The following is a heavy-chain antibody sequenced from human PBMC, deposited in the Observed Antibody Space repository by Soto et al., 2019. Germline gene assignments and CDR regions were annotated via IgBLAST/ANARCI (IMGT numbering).Heavy chain of an antibody. CDR2: INPNSGGT. CDR3: ARVSVSYSSGWPFDY. D-gene: IGHD6-19*01. CDR1: GYTFTGYY. V-gene: IGHV1-2*02. Sequence: ASVKVSCKASGYTFTGYYMHWVRQAPGQGLEWMGWINPNSGGTNYAQKFQGRVTMTRDTSISTAYMELSRLRSDDTAVYYCARVSVSYSSGWPFDYWGQGTLVTVSS. J-gene: IGHJ4*02.